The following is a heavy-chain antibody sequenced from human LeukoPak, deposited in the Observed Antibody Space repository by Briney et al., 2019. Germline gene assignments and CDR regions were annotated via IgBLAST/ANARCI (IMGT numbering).Heavy chain of an antibody. V-gene: IGHV4-4*02. CDR2: IYHSGIT. J-gene: IGHJ4*02. Sequence: PGGSLRLSCAASGFTFSSYAMHWVRQAPGKGLEWIGEIYHSGITNYNPSLKSRVTMSVDKPKNHFSLKLSSVTAADTAVYYCAREDPDRKIDYWGQGTLVTVSS. CDR3: AREDPDRKIDY. D-gene: IGHD1-14*01. CDR1: GFTFSSYA.